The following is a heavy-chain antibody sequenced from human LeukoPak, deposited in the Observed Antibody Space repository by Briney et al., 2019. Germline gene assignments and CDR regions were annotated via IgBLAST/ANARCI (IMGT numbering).Heavy chain of an antibody. CDR1: GFTFKKYW. D-gene: IGHD3-3*01. V-gene: IGHV3-7*01. CDR2: IKEDGSET. Sequence: GESLRLSCAASGFTFKKYWMNWVRQVPGKGLECLANIKEDGSETYYADSVKGRFTISKDNSKNTLYLQMNSLRGEDTAVYYCAALWSGTYYFDYWGQGTLVTVSS. J-gene: IGHJ4*02. CDR3: AALWSGTYYFDY.